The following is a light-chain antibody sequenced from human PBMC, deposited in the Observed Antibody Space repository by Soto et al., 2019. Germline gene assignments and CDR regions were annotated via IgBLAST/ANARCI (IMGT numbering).Light chain of an antibody. CDR1: QSVLYSSNNKNY. Sequence: DIVMTQSPDSLAVSLGERATINCKSSQSVLYSSNNKNYLAWFQQKPRQPPKLLIYWASIRESGVPDRFSGSGSGTDFTLTISSLQAEDVAVYYCQQYYSTPRTFGQGTKLEIK. J-gene: IGKJ2*01. CDR2: WAS. V-gene: IGKV4-1*01. CDR3: QQYYSTPRT.